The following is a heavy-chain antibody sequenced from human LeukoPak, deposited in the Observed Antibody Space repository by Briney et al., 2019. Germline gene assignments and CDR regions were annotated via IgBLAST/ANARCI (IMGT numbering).Heavy chain of an antibody. D-gene: IGHD6-13*01. J-gene: IGHJ4*02. CDR3: ARRAWGQYSSSWYY. V-gene: IGHV4-34*01. CDR1: GGSFSGYY. Sequence: PSETLSLTCAVYGGSFSGYYWSWIRQPPGKGLEWIGEINHSGSTNYNPSLKSRVTISVDTSKNQFSLKLSSVTAADTAVYYCARRAWGQYSSSWYYWGQGTLVTVPS. CDR2: INHSGST.